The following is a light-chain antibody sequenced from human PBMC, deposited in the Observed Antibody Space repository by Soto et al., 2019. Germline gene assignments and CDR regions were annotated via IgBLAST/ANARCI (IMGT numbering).Light chain of an antibody. CDR3: QQYSSYQFT. V-gene: IGKV3-20*01. Sequence: EIVLTQSPGTLSLSPGERATLSCRASQSVSSSYLAWYQQKPGQAPRLLIYGASIRATGIPDRFSGSGSGTDFTLTISRLQPDDFAVYYCQQYSSYQFTFGPGTKVDI. J-gene: IGKJ3*01. CDR1: QSVSSSY. CDR2: GAS.